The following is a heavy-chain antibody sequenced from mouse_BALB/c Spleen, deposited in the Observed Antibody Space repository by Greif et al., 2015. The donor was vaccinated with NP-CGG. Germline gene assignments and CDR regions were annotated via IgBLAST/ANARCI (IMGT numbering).Heavy chain of an antibody. D-gene: IGHD1-1*01. Sequence: EVKLVESGGGLVQPGGSRKLSCAASGFTFSSFGMHWVRQAPEKGLEWVAYISSGSSTIYYADTVKGRFTISRDNPKNTLFLQMTSLRSEDTAMYYCARRSITTVVDWYFDVWGAGTTVTVSS. J-gene: IGHJ1*01. CDR3: ARRSITTVVDWYFDV. CDR2: ISSGSSTI. CDR1: GFTFSSFG. V-gene: IGHV5-17*02.